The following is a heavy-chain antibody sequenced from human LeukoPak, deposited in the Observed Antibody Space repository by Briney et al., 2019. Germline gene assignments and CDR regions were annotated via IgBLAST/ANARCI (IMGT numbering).Heavy chain of an antibody. V-gene: IGHV4-30-4*08. CDR1: GGPISSGDYY. CDR3: ARGYDSSGYYSYFDY. D-gene: IGHD3-22*01. CDR2: IYYSGST. J-gene: IGHJ4*02. Sequence: SQTLSLTCTVSGGPISSGDYYWSWIRQPPGKGLEWIGYIYYSGSTYYNPSLKSRVTISVDTSKNQFSLKLSSVTAADTAVYYCARGYDSSGYYSYFDYWGQGTLVTVSS.